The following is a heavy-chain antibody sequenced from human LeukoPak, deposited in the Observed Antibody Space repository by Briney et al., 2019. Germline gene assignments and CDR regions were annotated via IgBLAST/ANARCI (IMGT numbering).Heavy chain of an antibody. CDR1: GGSIRNSDYY. CDR2: IYYSGST. Sequence: SETLSLTCTVSGGSIRNSDYYWGWIRQPPGTGLEWIGSIYYSGSTYFTPSLKSRVTISVDKSKNQFSLRLSSVTAADTAVYYCAREAVAGTRYFDYWGQGTLVTVSS. CDR3: AREAVAGTRYFDY. D-gene: IGHD6-19*01. J-gene: IGHJ4*02. V-gene: IGHV4-39*07.